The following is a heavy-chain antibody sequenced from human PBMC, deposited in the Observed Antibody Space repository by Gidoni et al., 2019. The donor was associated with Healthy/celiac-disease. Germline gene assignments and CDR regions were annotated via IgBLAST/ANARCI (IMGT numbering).Heavy chain of an antibody. CDR3: AKDTGDGDLDY. CDR1: GFTFSSYG. CDR2: ISYDGSNK. Sequence: QVQLVEPGGGVVPPGRFLRLSCAASGFTFSSYGMHWVRQAPGKGLEWVAVISYDGSNKYYADSVKGRFTISRDNSKNTLYLQMNSLRAEDTAVYYCAKDTGDGDLDYWGQGTLVTVSS. D-gene: IGHD3-16*01. V-gene: IGHV3-30*18. J-gene: IGHJ4*02.